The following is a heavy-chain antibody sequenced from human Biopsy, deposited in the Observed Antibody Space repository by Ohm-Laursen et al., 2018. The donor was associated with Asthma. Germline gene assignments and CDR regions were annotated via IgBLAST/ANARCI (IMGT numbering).Heavy chain of an antibody. D-gene: IGHD6-19*01. CDR1: RFTYE. Sequence: SLRLSCTAPRFTYEMHWVRQAPGKGLEWAAVISYDGSSIYYADSVKGRFTISRDNSKNTLSLQMNSLTAEGTAVYYCAREGVAGTHIEDWGQGTLVTVSP. CDR3: AREGVAGTHIED. CDR2: ISYDGSSI. V-gene: IGHV3-30-3*01. J-gene: IGHJ4*02.